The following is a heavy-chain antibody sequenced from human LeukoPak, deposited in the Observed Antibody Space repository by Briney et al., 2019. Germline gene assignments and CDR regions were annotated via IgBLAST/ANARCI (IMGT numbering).Heavy chain of an antibody. J-gene: IGHJ3*02. CDR1: GGSISSYY. V-gene: IGHV4-59*12. D-gene: IGHD2-21*02. CDR2: IYYSGST. Sequence: SETLSLTCTVSGGSISSYYWSWIRQPPGKGLEWIGYIYYSGSTNYNPSLKSRVTISVDTSKNQFSLKLSSVTAADTAVYYCARDTMVVTHDAFDIWGQGTMVTVSS. CDR3: ARDTMVVTHDAFDI.